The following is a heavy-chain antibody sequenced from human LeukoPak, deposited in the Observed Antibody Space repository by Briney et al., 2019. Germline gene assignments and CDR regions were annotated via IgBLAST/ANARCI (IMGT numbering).Heavy chain of an antibody. D-gene: IGHD2/OR15-2a*01. CDR3: ARTNNVFYYFDY. J-gene: IGHJ4*02. V-gene: IGHV4-34*01. Sequence: SETLSLTCAVYGGSFSGYYWSWIRQPPGKGLEWIGEINHSGSTNYKSSLKSRVTTSVDTSKNQFSLKLSSVTAADTAVYYCARTNNVFYYFDYWGQGTLSPSPQ. CDR1: GGSFSGYY. CDR2: INHSGST.